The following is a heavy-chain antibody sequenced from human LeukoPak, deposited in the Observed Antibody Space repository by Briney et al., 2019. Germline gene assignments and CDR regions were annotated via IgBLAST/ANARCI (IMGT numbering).Heavy chain of an antibody. J-gene: IGHJ4*02. CDR1: GFTFSSYW. D-gene: IGHD6-19*01. V-gene: IGHV3-74*01. CDR2: INSDGSST. Sequence: PGGSLRLSCAASGFTFSSYWMHWVRHAPGKGLVWVSRINSDGSSTNYADSVKGRFTISRDNAKNTLYLQMNSLRAEDTAVYFCSGSAAFDYWGQGTLVTVSS. CDR3: SGSAAFDY.